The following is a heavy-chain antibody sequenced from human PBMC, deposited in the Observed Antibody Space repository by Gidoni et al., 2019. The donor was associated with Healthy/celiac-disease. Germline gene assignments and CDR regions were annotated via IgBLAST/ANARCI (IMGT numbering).Heavy chain of an antibody. D-gene: IGHD6-13*01. CDR2: T. V-gene: IGHV4-59*12. CDR3: ARGGGSSWYDYYYYYGMDV. Sequence: TNYNPSLKSRVTISVDTSKNQFSLKLSSVTAADTAVYYCARGGGSSWYDYYYYYGMDVWGQGTTVTVSS. J-gene: IGHJ6*02.